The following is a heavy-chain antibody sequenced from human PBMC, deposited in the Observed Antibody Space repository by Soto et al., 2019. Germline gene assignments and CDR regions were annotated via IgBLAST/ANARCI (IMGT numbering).Heavy chain of an antibody. V-gene: IGHV4-30-2*01. J-gene: IGHJ4*02. Sequence: TLSLTCAVSGGSISSGGYSWSWIRQPPGKGLEWIGYIYHSGSTYYNPSLKSRVTISVDRSKNQFSLKLSSVTAADTAVYYCAREGYDSSGFDYWGQGTLVTVSS. CDR2: IYHSGST. CDR1: GGSISSGGYS. D-gene: IGHD3-22*01. CDR3: AREGYDSSGFDY.